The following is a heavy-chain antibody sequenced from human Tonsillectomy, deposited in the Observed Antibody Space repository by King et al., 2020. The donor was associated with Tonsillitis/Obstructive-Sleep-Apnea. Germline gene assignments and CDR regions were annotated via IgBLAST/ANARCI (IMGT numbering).Heavy chain of an antibody. Sequence: VQLVQSGAEVKKPGASVKVSCKTSDYTFTNSGINWVRQAPGQGLEWMGCISAYNGDTHYAQKVQGRVTMTTDTSTRTVYMELRRLRYDDTAVYYCARDNRDIAATIKFDYWGQGTLVTVSS. CDR3: ARDNRDIAATIKFDY. J-gene: IGHJ4*02. CDR1: DYTFTNSG. V-gene: IGHV1-18*01. CDR2: ISAYNGDT. D-gene: IGHD5-12*01.